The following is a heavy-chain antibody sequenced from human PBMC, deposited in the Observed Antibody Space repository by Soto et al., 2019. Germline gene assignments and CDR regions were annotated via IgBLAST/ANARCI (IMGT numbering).Heavy chain of an antibody. V-gene: IGHV4-61*01. CDR1: GGSVSSGSYY. D-gene: IGHD3-10*01. J-gene: IGHJ4*02. CDR2: IYYSGST. CDR3: ARENYYALDY. Sequence: SETLSLTCTVSGGSVSSGSYYWSWIRQPPGKGLEWIGYIYYSGSTHYNPSLKSRVTISLDTSKNQFSLKLNSVTAADTAVYYCARENYYALDYWGPGTLVTVSS.